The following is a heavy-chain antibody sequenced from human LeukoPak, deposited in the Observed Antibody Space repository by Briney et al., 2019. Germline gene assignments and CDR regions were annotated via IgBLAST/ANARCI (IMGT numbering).Heavy chain of an antibody. CDR3: ARALSDWFGELSYWFDS. Sequence: ASVKVSCKASGYTFSTYDINWVRQATGQGLEWMGWMNPNSGNTGYAQKFQGRVTITKNTSINTAYMELSSLRSEDTAVYYCARALSDWFGELSYWFDSWGQGTLVTVSS. D-gene: IGHD3-10*01. J-gene: IGHJ5*01. V-gene: IGHV1-8*03. CDR2: MNPNSGNT. CDR1: GYTFSTYD.